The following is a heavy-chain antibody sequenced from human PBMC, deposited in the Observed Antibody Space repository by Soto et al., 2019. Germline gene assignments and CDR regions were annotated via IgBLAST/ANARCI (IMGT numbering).Heavy chain of an antibody. CDR1: GGSISSGGYY. CDR2: IYYSGST. D-gene: IGHD1-1*01. V-gene: IGHV4-31*03. Sequence: SETLSLTCTVSGGSISSGGYYWSWIRQHPGKGLEWIGYIYYSGSTYYNPSLKSRVTISVDTSKNQFSLKLSSVTAADTAVYYCARVNPHNWNNYFDYWGQGTLVTVSS. CDR3: ARVNPHNWNNYFDY. J-gene: IGHJ4*02.